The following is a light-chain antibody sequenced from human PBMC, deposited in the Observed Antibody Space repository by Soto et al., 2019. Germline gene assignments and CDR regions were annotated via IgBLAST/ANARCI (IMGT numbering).Light chain of an antibody. CDR1: QGISSA. CDR2: DAS. CDR3: QQFNDYPAT. J-gene: IGKJ3*01. Sequence: AIQLTQSPSSLSASVGDRVIITCRASQGISSALAWYQQKPGKAPQLLIYDASSLESGVPSRFSGSGSGTDFTLTISSLQPEDSATYFCQQFNDYPATFGPGTKVDLK. V-gene: IGKV1D-13*01.